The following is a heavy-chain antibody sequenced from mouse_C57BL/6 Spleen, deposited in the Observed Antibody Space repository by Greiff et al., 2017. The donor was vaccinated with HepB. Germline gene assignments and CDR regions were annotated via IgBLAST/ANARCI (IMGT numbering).Heavy chain of an antibody. J-gene: IGHJ3*01. CDR2: ISDGGSYT. Sequence: EVMLVESGGGLVKPGGSLKLSCAASGFTFSSYAMSWVRQTPEKRLEWVATISDGGSYTYYPDNVKGRFTITRDNAKNNLYLQMSHLTSEDTAMYYCAREGGLYYDYDSFAYWGQGTLVTVSA. D-gene: IGHD2-4*01. CDR3: AREGGLYYDYDSFAY. V-gene: IGHV5-4*01. CDR1: GFTFSSYA.